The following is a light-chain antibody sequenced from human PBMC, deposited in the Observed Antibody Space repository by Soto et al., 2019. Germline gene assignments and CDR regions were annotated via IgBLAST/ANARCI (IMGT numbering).Light chain of an antibody. CDR1: QSISIY. CDR2: AAS. V-gene: IGKV1-39*01. CDR3: QQSDRIPHT. J-gene: IGKJ1*01. Sequence: GDRVTISCRTSQSISIYLNWYQQKPGKAPKLLIYAASTLQSGVPSRFSASGSGTDFTLTISSLQPEDFAAYYCQQSDRIPHTFGQGTKVEV.